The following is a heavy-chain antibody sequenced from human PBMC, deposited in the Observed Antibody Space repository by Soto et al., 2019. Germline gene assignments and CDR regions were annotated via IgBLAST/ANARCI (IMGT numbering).Heavy chain of an antibody. Sequence: QLQLQESGPGLVKPSETLSLTCTVSGGSISPSGYFWGSLRQPPGKGLGWIGTIYYSGSTYYNPSRKSRVTISVDTSTNQFSLNLSSVTAADTAVYYWATSNWFDPWGQGTLVTVSS. CDR3: ATSNWFDP. J-gene: IGHJ5*02. D-gene: IGHD4-4*01. CDR2: IYYSGST. CDR1: GGSISPSGYF. V-gene: IGHV4-39*01.